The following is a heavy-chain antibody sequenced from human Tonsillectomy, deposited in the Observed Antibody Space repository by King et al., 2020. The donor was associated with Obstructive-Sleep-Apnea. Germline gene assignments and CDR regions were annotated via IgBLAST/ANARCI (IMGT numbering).Heavy chain of an antibody. CDR1: GFTFSSYG. Sequence: VQLVESGGGVVQPGRSLRLSCAASGFTFSSYGMHWVRQAPGKGLEWVAVIWYDGSNKYYADSVKGRFTISRDNSKNTLYLQMNSLRAEDTAVYYCAKDLYRYIAVADYWGQGTLVTVSS. J-gene: IGHJ4*02. CDR2: IWYDGSNK. D-gene: IGHD6-19*01. V-gene: IGHV3-33*06. CDR3: AKDLYRYIAVADY.